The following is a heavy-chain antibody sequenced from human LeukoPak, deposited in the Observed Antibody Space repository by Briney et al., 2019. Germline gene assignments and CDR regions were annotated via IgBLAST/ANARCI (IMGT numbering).Heavy chain of an antibody. Sequence: SETLSLTCTVSGDSLGSGMYYWSWIRQPPGKGLEWIGEINHSGSTNYNPSLKSRVTISVDTSKNQFSLKLSSVTAADTAVYYCARVYSYGYVNYWGQGTLVTVSS. CDR3: ARVYSYGYVNY. D-gene: IGHD5-18*01. J-gene: IGHJ4*02. V-gene: IGHV4-34*01. CDR2: INHSGST. CDR1: GDSLGSGMYY.